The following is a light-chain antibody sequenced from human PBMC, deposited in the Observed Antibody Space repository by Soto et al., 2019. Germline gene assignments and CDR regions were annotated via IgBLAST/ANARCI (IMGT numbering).Light chain of an antibody. J-gene: IGKJ1*01. CDR3: QKYNSAPWS. Sequence: DTPMTQSPSSLSAAIGDKVTISCRATQDIKSYLAWYQQKPGTAPRLLIYATSTLQSGVPSRFSGSGYGTDFTLTISGLQPEDVATYYCQKYNSAPWSFAQGTKVEIK. CDR2: ATS. CDR1: QDIKSY. V-gene: IGKV1-27*01.